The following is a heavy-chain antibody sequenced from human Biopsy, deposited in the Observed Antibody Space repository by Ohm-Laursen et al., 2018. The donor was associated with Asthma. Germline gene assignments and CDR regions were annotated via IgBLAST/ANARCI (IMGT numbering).Heavy chain of an antibody. CDR3: ARGDSSNWSHYYFDY. J-gene: IGHJ4*02. CDR2: ISGDAQRT. V-gene: IGHV3-23*01. D-gene: IGHD3-22*01. Sequence: SLRLSCAASGFTFSSYALSWVRQAPGKGLEWVSGISGDAQRTYYEDSVKGRFTISRDYSKNTLYLQMHSLRAEDTAVYYCARGDSSNWSHYYFDYWGKGTLVTVSS. CDR1: GFTFSSYA.